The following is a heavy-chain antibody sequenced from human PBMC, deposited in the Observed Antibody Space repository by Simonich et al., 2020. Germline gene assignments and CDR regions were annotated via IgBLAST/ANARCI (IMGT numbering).Heavy chain of an antibody. Sequence: EVQLLESGGGLVQPGGSLRLSCAASGFTFSSYAMSWVRQAQGRGLEWVPASSGSGGRTYYADAVKGRFTIARDNSKNTLYLQMNSLRAEDTAVYYCAKDSSLVGATDWFDPWGQGTLVTVSS. CDR1: GFTFSSYA. CDR3: AKDSSLVGATDWFDP. CDR2: SSGSGGRT. D-gene: IGHD1-26*01. V-gene: IGHV3-23*01. J-gene: IGHJ5*02.